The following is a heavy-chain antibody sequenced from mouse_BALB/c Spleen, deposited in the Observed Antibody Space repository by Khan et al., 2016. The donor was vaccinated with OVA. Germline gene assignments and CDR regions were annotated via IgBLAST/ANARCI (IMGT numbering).Heavy chain of an antibody. CDR3: TGGGFVGFAY. Sequence: QVQLQQSGAELVRPGTSVKVSCKASGYAFTNYLIEWVKQRPGQGLEWIGVINPGSGVTNYNEKFKDKATLTSDKSSSTAYMQLSSLTSDVSAVLFCTGGGFVGFAYWGQGTLVTVSA. CDR1: GYAFTNYL. CDR2: INPGSGVT. J-gene: IGHJ3*01. V-gene: IGHV1-54*01.